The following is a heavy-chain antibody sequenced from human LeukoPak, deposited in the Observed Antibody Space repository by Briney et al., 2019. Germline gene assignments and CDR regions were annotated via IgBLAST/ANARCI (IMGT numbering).Heavy chain of an antibody. J-gene: IGHJ4*02. D-gene: IGHD2-2*01. Sequence: AGESLKISCKGSGYSFTSYWIGWVRQMPGKGLEWMGIIHPGDSDTRYSPSFQGQVTISADKSISTAYLQWSSLKASDTAMYYCARALGYCSSTSCYLDYWGQGTLVTVSS. CDR1: GYSFTSYW. CDR2: IHPGDSDT. V-gene: IGHV5-51*01. CDR3: ARALGYCSSTSCYLDY.